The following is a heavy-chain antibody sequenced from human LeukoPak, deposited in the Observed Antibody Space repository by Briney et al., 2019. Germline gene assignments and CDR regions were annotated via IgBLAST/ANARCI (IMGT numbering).Heavy chain of an antibody. J-gene: IGHJ3*02. CDR3: STAAGHAFDI. CDR1: GFTFSSYW. CDR2: INSDGSST. Sequence: GGSLRLSCAASGFTFSSYWMHWVRQVPGKGLVWVSHINSDGSSTSYADSVKGRFTISRDNAKNTLYVQMNRLRAEDTAVYYCSTAAGHAFDIWGRGTMVTVSS. D-gene: IGHD3-10*01. V-gene: IGHV3-74*01.